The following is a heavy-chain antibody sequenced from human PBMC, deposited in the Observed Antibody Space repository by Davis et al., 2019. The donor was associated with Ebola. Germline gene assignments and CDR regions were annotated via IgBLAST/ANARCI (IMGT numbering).Heavy chain of an antibody. J-gene: IGHJ4*02. CDR1: GYTFTTYD. CDR2: INAGNGNT. Sequence: AASVKVSCKASGYTFTTYDINWVRQAPGQRLEWMGWINAGNGNTNYAQKLQGRVTMTTDTSTSTAYMELRSLRSDDTAVYYCARGITMVQGVTPFDYWGQGTLVTVSS. V-gene: IGHV1-18*01. D-gene: IGHD3-10*01. CDR3: ARGITMVQGVTPFDY.